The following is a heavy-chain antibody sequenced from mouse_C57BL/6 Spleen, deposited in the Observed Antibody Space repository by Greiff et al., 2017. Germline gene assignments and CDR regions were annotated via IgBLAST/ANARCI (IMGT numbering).Heavy chain of an antibody. V-gene: IGHV5-16*01. J-gene: IGHJ4*01. CDR2: INYDGSST. CDR3: ARAGYSNFYYAMDY. Sequence: EVKLVESEGGLVQPGSSMKLSCTASGFTFSDYYMAWVRQVPEKGLEWVANINYDGSSTYYLDSLKSRFIISRDNAKNILYLQMSSLKSEDTATYYCARAGYSNFYYAMDYWGQGTSVTVSS. D-gene: IGHD2-5*01. CDR1: GFTFSDYY.